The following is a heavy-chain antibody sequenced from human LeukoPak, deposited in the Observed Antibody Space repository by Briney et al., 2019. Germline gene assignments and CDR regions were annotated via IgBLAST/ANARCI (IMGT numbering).Heavy chain of an antibody. J-gene: IGHJ5*02. D-gene: IGHD2-15*01. Sequence: PSETLSLTCTVSGGSISSFFWSWIRQPPGKGLEWIGYISYRGTTNYNPSLKSRVTISVDTSKNQFSLKLSSVTAADTAVYYCARGGASSHWFDPWGQGTLVTVSS. CDR2: ISYRGTT. V-gene: IGHV4-59*01. CDR3: ARGGASSHWFDP. CDR1: GGSISSFF.